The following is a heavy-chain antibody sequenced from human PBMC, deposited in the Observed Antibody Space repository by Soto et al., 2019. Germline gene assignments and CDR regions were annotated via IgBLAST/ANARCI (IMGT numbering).Heavy chain of an antibody. J-gene: IGHJ4*02. V-gene: IGHV3-33*01. CDR2: IWYDGSHK. Sequence: QVQLVESGGGVVQPGRSLRLSCAASGFTFSTYGMXWXXXXXGMGLEWVAVIWYDGSHKDYADSVKGRFTISRDNXXXXXXXXXXXXXXXXXXXXXXXXXXXPFDYWGQGTLVTVSS. CDR1: GFTFSTYG. CDR3: XXXXXPFDY.